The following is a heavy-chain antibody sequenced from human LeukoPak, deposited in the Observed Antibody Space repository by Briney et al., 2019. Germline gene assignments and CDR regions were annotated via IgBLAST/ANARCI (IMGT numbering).Heavy chain of an antibody. CDR2: INHSGST. V-gene: IGHV4-34*01. CDR1: GGSFSGYY. CDR3: ARDGSVTTSFDY. D-gene: IGHD4-17*01. J-gene: IGHJ4*02. Sequence: PSETLSLTCAVYGGSFSGYYWSWIRQPPGKGLEWIGEINHSGSTNYNPSLKSRVTISVDTSKNQFSLKLSSVTAADTAVYYCARDGSVTTSFDYWGQGTLVTVSS.